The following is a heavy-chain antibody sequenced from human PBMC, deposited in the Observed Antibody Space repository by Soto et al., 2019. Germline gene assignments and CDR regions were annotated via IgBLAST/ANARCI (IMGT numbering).Heavy chain of an antibody. D-gene: IGHD1-26*01. CDR1: GGTFSSYS. V-gene: IGHV1-69*01. CDR3: ARDGGRHSGGIDY. Sequence: QVQRVQSGAEVKKPGSSVKVSCKASGGTFSSYSINWVRQAPGQGLEWMGEIIPIFGTANYAQKFQGRVTITADESTSTDYMELSSLRSEDTAVYYCARDGGRHSGGIDYWGQGTLVTVSS. CDR2: IIPIFGTA. J-gene: IGHJ4*02.